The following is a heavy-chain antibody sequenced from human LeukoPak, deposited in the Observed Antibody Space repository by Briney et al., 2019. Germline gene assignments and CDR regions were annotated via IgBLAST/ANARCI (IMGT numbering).Heavy chain of an antibody. J-gene: IGHJ6*03. D-gene: IGHD3-10*01. CDR1: GGSFSGYY. CDR2: INHSGST. CDR3: ARETPYYYGSGGSTKIRYYYYMDV. V-gene: IGHV4-34*01. Sequence: SETLSLTCAVYGGSFSGYYWSWLRQPPGKGLEWIGEINHSGSTNYNPSLKSRVTISVDTSKNQFSLKLSSVTAADTAVYYCARETPYYYGSGGSTKIRYYYYMDVWGKGTTVTISS.